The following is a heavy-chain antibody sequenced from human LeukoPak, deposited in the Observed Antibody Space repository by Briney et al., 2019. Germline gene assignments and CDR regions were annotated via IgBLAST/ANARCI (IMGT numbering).Heavy chain of an antibody. V-gene: IGHV1-18*01. Sequence: ASVKVSCKASGYTFNNYGFSWVRQAPGQGLEWMGWISAYNGHTKNAQKFQGRVTMTTDTSTSTAYMELRSLRSDDTAVYYCARTLRFFGVVILKEDAFDIWGQGTMVTVSS. J-gene: IGHJ3*02. CDR3: ARTLRFFGVVILKEDAFDI. CDR1: GYTFNNYG. D-gene: IGHD3-3*01. CDR2: ISAYNGHT.